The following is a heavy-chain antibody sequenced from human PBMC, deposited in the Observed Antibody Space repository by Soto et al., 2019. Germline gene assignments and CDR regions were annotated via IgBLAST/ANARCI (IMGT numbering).Heavy chain of an antibody. J-gene: IGHJ5*02. Sequence: QVQLQESGPGLVKPSQTLSLTCTVSGGSISSGGYYWSWIRQHPGKGLEWIGYIYYSGSTYYNPSLRSRVTISVDTSKNQFSLKLSSVSAADTAVYYCAREGTMVRGDLYNWFDPWGQGTLVTVSS. V-gene: IGHV4-31*03. CDR3: AREGTMVRGDLYNWFDP. D-gene: IGHD3-10*01. CDR2: IYYSGST. CDR1: GGSISSGGYY.